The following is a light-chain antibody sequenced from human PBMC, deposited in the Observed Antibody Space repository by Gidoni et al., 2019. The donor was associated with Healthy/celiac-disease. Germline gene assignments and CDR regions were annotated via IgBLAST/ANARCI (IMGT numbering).Light chain of an antibody. CDR1: QSLLHSNGYNY. Sequence: DIVMTQSPLSLPVTPGEPASISCRSSQSLLHSNGYNYLDWYLQKPGQSPQLLIYLGSNRASGVPDRCSGSGSGTDFTLKISRVEAEDVGVYYCMQALQTPPTFGQXTKLEIK. CDR3: MQALQTPPT. J-gene: IGKJ2*01. V-gene: IGKV2-28*01. CDR2: LGS.